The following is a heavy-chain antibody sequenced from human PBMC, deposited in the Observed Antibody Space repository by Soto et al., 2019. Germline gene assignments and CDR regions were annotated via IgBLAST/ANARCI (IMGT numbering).Heavy chain of an antibody. Sequence: EVQLVESGGGLVEPGGSLRLSCAASGFTFINAWMTWVRQAPGKGLEWVGRIRSKTDGETTDYAAPVKGRFTISRDDSINTLYMQRTILQSEDTAVYFCTTDVVSGWSGHYFDFWGQGTLVTVSS. D-gene: IGHD6-19*01. CDR3: TTDVVSGWSGHYFDF. CDR1: GFTFINAW. V-gene: IGHV3-15*07. CDR2: IRSKTDGETT. J-gene: IGHJ4*02.